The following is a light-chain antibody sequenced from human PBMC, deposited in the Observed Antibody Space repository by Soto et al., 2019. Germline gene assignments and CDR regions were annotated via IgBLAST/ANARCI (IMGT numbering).Light chain of an antibody. CDR1: QSVSTY. Sequence: EIVLTQSPATLSLSPGERATLSCRGSQSVSTYLAWYQQKPGQAPRLLIYDASNRVTGIPARFSGSGSGTDFTLTISSLEPEDFAVYYRQHRNDRPPSFGQGTRLEIK. J-gene: IGKJ5*01. CDR2: DAS. CDR3: QHRNDRPPS. V-gene: IGKV3-11*01.